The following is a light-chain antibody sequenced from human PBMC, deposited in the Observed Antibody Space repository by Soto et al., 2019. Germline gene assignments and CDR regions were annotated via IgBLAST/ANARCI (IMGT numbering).Light chain of an antibody. J-gene: IGKJ4*01. CDR2: GAS. CDR3: QHYNNWIGT. V-gene: IGKV3-15*01. Sequence: EIVMTQSPATLSVSRGERATLSCRANQGISSNLAWYQQKPGQAPRLLIYGASTRATDIPDRFSGSGSGTEFTLTISSLQSEDFAVYYCQHYNNWIGTFGGGTKV. CDR1: QGISSN.